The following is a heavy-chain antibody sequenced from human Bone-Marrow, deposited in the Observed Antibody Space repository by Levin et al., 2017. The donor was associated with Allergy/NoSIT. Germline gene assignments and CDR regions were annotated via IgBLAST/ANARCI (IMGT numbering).Heavy chain of an antibody. CDR1: GYPFTNYF. Sequence: ASVKVSCKPSGYPFTNYFLAWVRQAPGQGLEWMGWINPNSGDTEYDHKFQGRLTLSRDTSTSTSYMELSSLRSDDTAGYYCVRSRSYYFDYWGQGSLVTVSS. CDR3: VRSRSYYFDY. CDR2: INPNSGDT. V-gene: IGHV1-2*07. J-gene: IGHJ4*02.